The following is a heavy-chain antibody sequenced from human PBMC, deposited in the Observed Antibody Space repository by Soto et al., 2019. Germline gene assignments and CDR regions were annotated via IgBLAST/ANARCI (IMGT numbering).Heavy chain of an antibody. CDR3: ASLGGYSYGQDAFDI. J-gene: IGHJ3*02. Sequence: GGSLSLSWAASGFTFSSYSMHLVRQAPGKGLEWVAVISYDGSNKYYADSVKGRFTISRDNSKNTLYLQMNSLRAEDTAVYYCASLGGYSYGQDAFDIWGQGTMVTVSS. CDR2: ISYDGSNK. V-gene: IGHV3-30*03. CDR1: GFTFSSYS. D-gene: IGHD5-18*01.